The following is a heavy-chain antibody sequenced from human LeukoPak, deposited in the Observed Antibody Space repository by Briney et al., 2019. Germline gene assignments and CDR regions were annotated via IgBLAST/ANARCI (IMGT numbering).Heavy chain of an antibody. J-gene: IGHJ4*02. V-gene: IGHV1-18*01. CDR3: ARVVLRYFDWLLDPFDY. D-gene: IGHD3-9*01. Sequence: ASVKVSCKASGYTFTSYGISWVRQAPGQGLEWMGWISAYNGNTNYAQKLQGRVTMTTDTSTSTAYMELRSLRPDDTAVYYCARVVLRYFDWLLDPFDYWGQGTLVTVSS. CDR2: ISAYNGNT. CDR1: GYTFTSYG.